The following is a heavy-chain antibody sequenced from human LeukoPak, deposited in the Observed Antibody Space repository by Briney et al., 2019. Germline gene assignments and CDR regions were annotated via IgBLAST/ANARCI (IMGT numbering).Heavy chain of an antibody. D-gene: IGHD2-8*02. V-gene: IGHV1-69*11. J-gene: IGHJ4*02. CDR3: ATYRRPRSGGPFDY. Sequence: SVKVSCKASGGTFSSYAISWVRQAPGQGLEWMGIPILGTANYAQKFQGRVTITADESTSTAYMELSSLRSEDTAVYYCATYRRPRSGGPFDYWGQGTLVTVSS. CDR1: GGTFSSYA. CDR2: IPILGTA.